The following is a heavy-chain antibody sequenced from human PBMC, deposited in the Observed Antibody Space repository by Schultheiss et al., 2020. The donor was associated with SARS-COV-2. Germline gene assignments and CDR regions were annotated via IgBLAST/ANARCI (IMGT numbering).Heavy chain of an antibody. Sequence: SQTLSLTCTVSGGSISSSSYYWGWIRQPPGKGLEWIGEINHSGSTNYNPSLKSRVTISVDTSKNQFSLKLSSVTAADTAVYYCARTYNWFDPWGQGTLVTVAS. V-gene: IGHV4-39*07. CDR3: ARTYNWFDP. CDR1: GGSISSSSYY. CDR2: INHSGST. J-gene: IGHJ5*02.